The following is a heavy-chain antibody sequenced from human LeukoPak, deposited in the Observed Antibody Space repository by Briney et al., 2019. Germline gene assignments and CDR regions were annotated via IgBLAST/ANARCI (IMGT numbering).Heavy chain of an antibody. Sequence: GGCLTLACAASSSTLSNSAIRSVRQDPGEGLGSHSTISVAGGFTTSTYCADSATGPVTVSRDSCDNKLSFQMATPRADNTAVYYCVKDRRYAGNSALSWFDPWGQGTLVTVSS. D-gene: IGHD4-23*01. CDR2: ISVAGGFTTST. V-gene: IGHV3-23*01. CDR3: VKDRRYAGNSALSWFDP. CDR1: SSTLSNSA. J-gene: IGHJ5*02.